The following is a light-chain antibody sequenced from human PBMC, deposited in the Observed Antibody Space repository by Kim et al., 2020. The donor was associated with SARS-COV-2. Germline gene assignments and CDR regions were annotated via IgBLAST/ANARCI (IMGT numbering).Light chain of an antibody. CDR3: QQYGSSPPNT. Sequence: EIVLTQSPATLSLSPGERATLSCRASQSVSSSYLAWYQQKPGQAPRLLFYGASSRATGIPDRFSGSGSGTDFTLTISRLEPEDFAVYYCQQYGSSPPNTFGQGTKLEI. CDR1: QSVSSSY. V-gene: IGKV3-20*01. CDR2: GAS. J-gene: IGKJ2*01.